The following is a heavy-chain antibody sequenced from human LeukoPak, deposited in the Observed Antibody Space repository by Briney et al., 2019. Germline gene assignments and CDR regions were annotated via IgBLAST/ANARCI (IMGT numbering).Heavy chain of an antibody. Sequence: GESLKISCQGSGYSFTSYWIGWVRQLPGKGLEWMGIIYPGDSDTRYSPSFQGQVTISADKSISTAYLQWSSLKASDTAMYYCASHQTNSGYDNFDYWGQGTLVTVSS. V-gene: IGHV5-51*01. CDR1: GYSFTSYW. CDR2: IYPGDSDT. CDR3: ASHQTNSGYDNFDY. D-gene: IGHD5-12*01. J-gene: IGHJ4*02.